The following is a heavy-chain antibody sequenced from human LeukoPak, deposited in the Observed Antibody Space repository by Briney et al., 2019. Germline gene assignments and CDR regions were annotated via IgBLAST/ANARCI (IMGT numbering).Heavy chain of an antibody. V-gene: IGHV4-30-2*01. CDR1: GGSISSGGYY. Sequence: SQTLSLTCTVSGGSISSGGYYWSWIRQPPGKGLEWIGEINHSGSTNYNPSLKGRVTISVDTSKNQFSLKLSSVTAADTAVYYCARGRGDYYYDSSGYSHYDAFDIWGQGTMVTVSS. CDR3: ARGRGDYYYDSSGYSHYDAFDI. J-gene: IGHJ3*02. D-gene: IGHD3-22*01. CDR2: INHSGST.